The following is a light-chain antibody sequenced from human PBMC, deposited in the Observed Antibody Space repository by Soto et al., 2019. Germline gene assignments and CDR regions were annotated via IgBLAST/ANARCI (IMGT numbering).Light chain of an antibody. CDR2: AAS. Sequence: DIQLTQSPSFLSASVGDRVTITCRASQGISSYLAWYQQKPGKAPKLLIYAASTLQSGVPSRFSGSGSGTEFTLTISSLQPEDFATYYCQQLNSYLTFGHGTKLEIK. V-gene: IGKV1-9*01. J-gene: IGKJ2*01. CDR1: QGISSY. CDR3: QQLNSYLT.